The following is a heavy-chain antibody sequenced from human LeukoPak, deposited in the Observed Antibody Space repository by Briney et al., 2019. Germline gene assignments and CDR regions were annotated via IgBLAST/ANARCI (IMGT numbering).Heavy chain of an antibody. D-gene: IGHD2-21*02. CDR1: GFTFSSYA. V-gene: IGHV3-23*01. J-gene: IGHJ4*02. Sequence: GGSLRLSCAASGFTFSSYAMSWVRQAPGKGLEWVSAISGSGGSTYYADSVKGRFTISRDNAKNTLYLQMNSLRAEDTAVYYCASTVTASFDYWGQGTLVTVSS. CDR3: ASTVTASFDY. CDR2: ISGSGGST.